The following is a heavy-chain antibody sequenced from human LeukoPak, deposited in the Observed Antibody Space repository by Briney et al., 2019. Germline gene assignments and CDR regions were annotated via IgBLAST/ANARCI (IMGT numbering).Heavy chain of an antibody. J-gene: IGHJ4*02. CDR3: VKDLTGTWSFDY. CDR2: IGPNGAST. D-gene: IGHD3-9*01. CDR1: VFTFTNHF. V-gene: IGHV3-64D*06. Sequence: HPGGPLRLSCSTSVFTFTNHFMHWVRHAPLKGLEYVSSIGPNGASTLYADSVKGRFTISRDNSKNALYLQLTSLRLEDTALYYCVKDLTGTWSFDYWGQGTLVTVSS.